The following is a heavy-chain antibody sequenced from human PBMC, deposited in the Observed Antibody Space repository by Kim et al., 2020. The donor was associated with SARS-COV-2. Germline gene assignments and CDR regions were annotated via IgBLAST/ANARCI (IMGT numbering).Heavy chain of an antibody. Sequence: GGSLRLSCAASGFTFSSYAMNWVRQAPGKGLEWVSSISGSDASTDYADSVKGRFTISRDNAKNTLYLQMNSLRVEDTAVYYCATVAYYSTCCDSFDYYYCLEACGQGAPRTLSS. CDR1: GFTFSSYA. CDR2: ISGSDAST. V-gene: IGHV3-23*01. CDR3: ATVAYYSTCCDSFDYYYCLEA. D-gene: IGHD6-13*01. J-gene: IGHJ6*01.